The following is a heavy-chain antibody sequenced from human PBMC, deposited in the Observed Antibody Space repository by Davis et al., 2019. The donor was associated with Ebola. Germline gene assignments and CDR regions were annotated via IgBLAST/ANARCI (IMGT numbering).Heavy chain of an antibody. CDR3: ARDEMATIYGPLDY. V-gene: IGHV1-69*04. D-gene: IGHD5-24*01. CDR2: IIPILGIA. CDR1: GGTFSSYT. Sequence: SVKVSCKASGGTFSSYTISWVRQAPGQGLEWMGRIIPILGIANYAQKFQGRVTITADKSTSTVFMELSSLTSEDTAVYYCARDEMATIYGPLDYWGQGSLVTVS. J-gene: IGHJ4*02.